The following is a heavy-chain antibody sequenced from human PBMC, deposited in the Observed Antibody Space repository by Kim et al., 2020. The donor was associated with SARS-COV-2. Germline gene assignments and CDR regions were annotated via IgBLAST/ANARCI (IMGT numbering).Heavy chain of an antibody. CDR3: ARGTRSGWHQRPNWFDP. D-gene: IGHD6-19*01. CDR2: IYYSGST. CDR1: GGSISSYY. J-gene: IGHJ5*02. V-gene: IGHV4-59*01. Sequence: SETLSLTCTVSGGSISSYYWSWIRQPPGKGLEWIGYIYYSGSTNYNPSLKSRVTISVDTSKNQFSLKLSSVTAADTAVYYCARGTRSGWHQRPNWFDPWGQGTLVTVSS.